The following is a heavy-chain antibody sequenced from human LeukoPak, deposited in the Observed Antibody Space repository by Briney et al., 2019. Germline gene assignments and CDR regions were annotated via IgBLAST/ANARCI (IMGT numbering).Heavy chain of an antibody. J-gene: IGHJ5*01. Sequence: GGSLTLSCVASGFDFSSYAMTWVHQAPGRGLEWVSTIGAYAARTYYADSVKGRFTTSRENSKSTLSLQMNSLRAEDTALYYCAKDPLGGGSSLINWFDSWGQGVWVTVSS. CDR2: IGAYAART. D-gene: IGHD1-26*01. CDR1: GFDFSSYA. V-gene: IGHV3-23*01. CDR3: AKDPLGGGSSLINWFDS.